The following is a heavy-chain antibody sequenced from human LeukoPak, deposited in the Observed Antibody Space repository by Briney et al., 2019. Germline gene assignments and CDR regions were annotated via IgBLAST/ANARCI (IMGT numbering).Heavy chain of an antibody. CDR3: AMGPREEWFGELMGSLYYMDV. Sequence: ASVKVSCKASGGTFSSYAISWVRQAPGQGLEWMGGIIPIFGTANYAQKFQGRVTITADESTSTAYMELSSLRSEDTAVYYCAMGPREEWFGELMGSLYYMDVWGKGTTVTISS. CDR2: IIPIFGTA. D-gene: IGHD3-10*01. J-gene: IGHJ6*03. CDR1: GGTFSSYA. V-gene: IGHV1-69*13.